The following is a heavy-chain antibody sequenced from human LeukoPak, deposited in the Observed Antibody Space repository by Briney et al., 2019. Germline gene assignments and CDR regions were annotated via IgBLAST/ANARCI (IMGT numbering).Heavy chain of an antibody. CDR1: GFIFSTIY. Sequence: GGSLRLSCAASGFIFSTIYMSWVRQTPGQGLEWVANINVDGTAEYYVDSVKGRFTISRDNAKNSLYLQMNSLRAEDTAVYYCARDPYRFAFDIWGQGTVVLVSS. CDR2: INVDGTAE. V-gene: IGHV3-7*03. J-gene: IGHJ3*02. D-gene: IGHD1-26*01. CDR3: ARDPYRFAFDI.